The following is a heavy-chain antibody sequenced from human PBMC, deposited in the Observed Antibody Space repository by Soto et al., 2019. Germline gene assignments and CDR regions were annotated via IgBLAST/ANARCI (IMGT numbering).Heavy chain of an antibody. CDR2: IYYSGST. V-gene: IGHV4-31*03. Sequence: PSETLSLTCTVSGGSISSGGYYWSWIRQHPGKGLEWIGYIYYSGSTYYNPSLKSRVTISVDTSKNQFSLKLSSVTAADTAVYHCARGGDCSGGSCGVDYWGQGTLVTVSS. J-gene: IGHJ4*02. CDR3: ARGGDCSGGSCGVDY. CDR1: GGSISSGGYY. D-gene: IGHD2-15*01.